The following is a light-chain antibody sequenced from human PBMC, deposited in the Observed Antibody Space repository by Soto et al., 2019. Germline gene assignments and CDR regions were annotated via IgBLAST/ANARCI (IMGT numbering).Light chain of an antibody. CDR3: AAWDGSLQTGV. J-gene: IGLJ3*02. V-gene: IGLV1-44*01. CDR1: SSNIGSNT. CDR2: THN. Sequence: QSVLTQPPSASGTPGQRVTISCSGSSSNIGSNTVNWYQQLPGTAPKLLIYTHNQRPSGVPDRFSDSKSGTSASLAISGLQPEDEADYYCAAWDGSLQTGVFGGGTKVTVL.